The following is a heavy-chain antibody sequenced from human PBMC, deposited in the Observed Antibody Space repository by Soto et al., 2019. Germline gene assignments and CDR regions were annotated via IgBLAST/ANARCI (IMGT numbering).Heavy chain of an antibody. Sequence: GSRRLSYAASGFSFSRYAMSWVLQAPGKGLEWVSAISGSGGSTYYADSVKGRFTISRDNSKNTLYLQMNSRRAEDTAVYYCAKDRDSSGWYGYWGQGTLVTVSS. J-gene: IGHJ4*02. D-gene: IGHD6-19*01. V-gene: IGHV3-23*01. CDR3: AKDRDSSGWYGY. CDR2: ISGSGGST. CDR1: GFSFSRYA.